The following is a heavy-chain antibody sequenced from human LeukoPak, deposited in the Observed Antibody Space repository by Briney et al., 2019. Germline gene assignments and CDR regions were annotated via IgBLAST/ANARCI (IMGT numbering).Heavy chain of an antibody. CDR2: IYTSGST. CDR3: ARDQQGYSYGLYYYYYYYMDV. V-gene: IGHV4-61*02. Sequence: SETLSLTCIVSGGSISGTSYYWGWIRQPAGKGLEWIGRIYTSGSTNYNPSLKSRVTISVDTSKNQFSLKLSSVTAADTAVYYCARDQQGYSYGLYYYYYYYMDVWGKGTTVTVSS. J-gene: IGHJ6*03. D-gene: IGHD5-18*01. CDR1: GGSISGTSYY.